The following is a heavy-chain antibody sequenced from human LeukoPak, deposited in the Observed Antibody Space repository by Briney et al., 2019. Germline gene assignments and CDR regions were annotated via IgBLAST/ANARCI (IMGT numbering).Heavy chain of an antibody. V-gene: IGHV3-7*03. J-gene: IGHJ4*02. CDR1: GFTFSSSW. D-gene: IGHD3-10*01. CDR3: ARDKDSGGSTGSIFDY. Sequence: PGGSLRLSCAASGFTFSSSWMSWVRQAPGKGLEWLANIKEDGSEKYYVDFVKGRFTISRDNAKNSLYLQIHSLRVEDTAVYYCARDKDSGGSTGSIFDYWGQGTLVTVSS. CDR2: IKEDGSEK.